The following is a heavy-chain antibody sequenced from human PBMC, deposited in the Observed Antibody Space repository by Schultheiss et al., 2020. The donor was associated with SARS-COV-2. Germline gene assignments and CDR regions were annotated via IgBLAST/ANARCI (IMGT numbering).Heavy chain of an antibody. Sequence: GGSLRLSCAASGFTFSSYGMHWVRQAPGKGLEWVAVISYDGSNKYYADSVKGRFTISRDNSKNTLYLQMNSLRAEDTAVYYCAKGSAVAPGDYFDYWGQGTLVTVSS. CDR2: ISYDGSNK. J-gene: IGHJ4*02. D-gene: IGHD6-19*01. CDR3: AKGSAVAPGDYFDY. CDR1: GFTFSSYG. V-gene: IGHV3-30*18.